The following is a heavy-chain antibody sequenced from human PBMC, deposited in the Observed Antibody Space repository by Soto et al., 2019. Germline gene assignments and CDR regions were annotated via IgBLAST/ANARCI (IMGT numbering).Heavy chain of an antibody. Sequence: GASVKVSCKASGGTFSSCAISWVRQAPGQGLEWMGGIIPIFGTANYAQKFQGIVTITADESTSTAYMELSSLRSEDTAVYYCARDRNRNYDFWSGYGYWGQGTLVTVSS. CDR1: GGTFSSCA. D-gene: IGHD3-3*01. J-gene: IGHJ4*02. CDR2: IIPIFGTA. V-gene: IGHV1-69*13. CDR3: ARDRNRNYDFWSGYGY.